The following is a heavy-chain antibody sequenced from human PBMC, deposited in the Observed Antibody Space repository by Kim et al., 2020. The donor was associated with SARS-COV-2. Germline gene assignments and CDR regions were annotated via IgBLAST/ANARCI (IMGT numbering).Heavy chain of an antibody. CDR3: ARRGNSGVNFLRYDY. J-gene: IGHJ4*02. CDR2: IDYSGST. CDR1: GGSISSYY. D-gene: IGHD2-15*01. Sequence: SETLSLTCTVSGGSISSYYWSWIRQPPGKGLEWIGYIDYSGSTNYNPSLKSRVSMSVDTSKNQFSLKLTSVTPADTAVYYCARRGNSGVNFLRYDYWGQG. V-gene: IGHV4-59*13.